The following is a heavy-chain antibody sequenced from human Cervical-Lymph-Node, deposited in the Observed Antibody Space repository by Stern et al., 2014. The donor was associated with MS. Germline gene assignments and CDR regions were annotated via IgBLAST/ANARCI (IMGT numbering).Heavy chain of an antibody. J-gene: IGHJ6*02. V-gene: IGHV3-33*01. CDR2: IWYDGTEE. D-gene: IGHD3-16*01. CDR3: ARRRSLLGPYAMDV. CDR1: GFTFENYG. Sequence: QLQLQESGGGVVQPGRSLRLSCAASGFTFENYGMHWVRQAPGKGLEWVALIWYDGTEEYYTDSVKGRFTIFRDNSKRILYLQMNRLRAEDTAVYYCARRRSLLGPYAMDVWGQGTPVIVSS.